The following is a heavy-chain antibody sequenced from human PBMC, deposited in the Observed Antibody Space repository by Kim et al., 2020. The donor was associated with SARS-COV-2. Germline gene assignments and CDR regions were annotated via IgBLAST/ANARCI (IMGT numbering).Heavy chain of an antibody. CDR3: ARSLYFDY. CDR2: ISYDGSNK. Sequence: LRLSCAASGFTFSSYGMHWVRQAPGKGLEWVAVISYDGSNKYYADSVKGRFTISRDNSKNTLYLQMNSLRAEDTAVYYCARSLYFDYWGQGTLVTVSS. V-gene: IGHV3-33*05. CDR1: GFTFSSYG. J-gene: IGHJ4*02.